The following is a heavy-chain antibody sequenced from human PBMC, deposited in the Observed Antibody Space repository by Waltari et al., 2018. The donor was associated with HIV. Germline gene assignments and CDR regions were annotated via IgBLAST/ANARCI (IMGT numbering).Heavy chain of an antibody. CDR2: IIPYFGFA. V-gene: IGHV1-69*01. CDR1: GGDFTDYG. D-gene: IGHD3-16*01. Sequence: QVRLVQSGPEVTRTGSSVRVSFTSSGGDFTDYGIGWLRQAPGQGLQWMGEIIPYFGFANTAETLRARVSIEADESKNTVYLELRSLTVQDSATYFCARGTFYDDEVGAHRYRPFDAWGQGTPVSVSS. J-gene: IGHJ4*02. CDR3: ARGTFYDDEVGAHRYRPFDA.